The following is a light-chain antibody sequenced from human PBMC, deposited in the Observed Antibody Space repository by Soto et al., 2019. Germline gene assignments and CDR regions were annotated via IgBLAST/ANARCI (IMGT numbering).Light chain of an antibody. CDR3: QVWESSSDHYV. Sequence: SYELTQPPSVSVAPGKTARITCGANNIGNQNVHWFQQKPGQAPVLVIYYDSHRPSGIPERVSGSNSGDTATLTISRVEAGDEADYYCQVWESSSDHYVFGTGTKLTVL. CDR1: NIGNQN. J-gene: IGLJ1*01. CDR2: YDS. V-gene: IGLV3-21*01.